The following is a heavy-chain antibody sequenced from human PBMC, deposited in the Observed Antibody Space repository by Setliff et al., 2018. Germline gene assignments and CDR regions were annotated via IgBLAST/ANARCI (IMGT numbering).Heavy chain of an antibody. Sequence: SETLSLTCAVYGESFSGHYWSWIRQPPGKGLEWIGEINHSGSTNYNPSLKSRVTISVDTSKNQFSLKLSSVAAADTAVYYCARGGVGDDAFDIWGQGTMVTVSS. D-gene: IGHD3-10*01. V-gene: IGHV4-34*01. CDR2: INHSGST. CDR1: GESFSGHY. CDR3: ARGGVGDDAFDI. J-gene: IGHJ3*02.